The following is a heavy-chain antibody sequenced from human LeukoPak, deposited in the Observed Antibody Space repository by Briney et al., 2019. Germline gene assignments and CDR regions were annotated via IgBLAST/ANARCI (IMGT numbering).Heavy chain of an antibody. Sequence: SETLSLTCTVSGGSISSHYWSWIRQPPGKGLEWIGYIYYSGSTNHNPSLKSRVTISVDTSKNQFSLKLSSVTAADTAVYYCARSGTTGFDYWGQGTLVTVSS. CDR1: GGSISSHY. CDR3: ARSGTTGFDY. CDR2: IYYSGST. D-gene: IGHD1-1*01. J-gene: IGHJ4*02. V-gene: IGHV4-59*11.